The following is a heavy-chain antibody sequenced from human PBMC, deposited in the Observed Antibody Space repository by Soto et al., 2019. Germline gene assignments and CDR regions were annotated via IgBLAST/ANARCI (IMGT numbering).Heavy chain of an antibody. V-gene: IGHV2-5*02. CDR3: AHSRCGGDCLRSYSSPYYYGMDV. Sequence: QITLKESGPTLVKPTQTLTLTCTFSGFSLSTGGVGVGWIRQPPGKALEWLALIYWDDDKRYSPSLKSRLTVTKDTSKNQLVITMTNMDPVDTATYYSAHSRCGGDCLRSYSSPYYYGMDVWGQGTTVTVSS. D-gene: IGHD2-21*02. J-gene: IGHJ6*02. CDR1: GFSLSTGGVG. CDR2: IYWDDDK.